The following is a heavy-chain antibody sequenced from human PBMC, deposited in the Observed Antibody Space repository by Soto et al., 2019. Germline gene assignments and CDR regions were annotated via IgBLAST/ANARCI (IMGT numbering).Heavy chain of an antibody. V-gene: IGHV3-23*01. Sequence: GGSLRLSCAASGFTFSNYAMSWVRQAPGKGLEWVSGISGSGGSTYYADSVKGRFTISRDNSKNTLYLQMNSLRAEDTAVYYCAIEGHSSSWTDPWGQGTLVTVSS. CDR1: GFTFSNYA. D-gene: IGHD6-13*01. CDR2: ISGSGGST. J-gene: IGHJ5*02. CDR3: AIEGHSSSWTDP.